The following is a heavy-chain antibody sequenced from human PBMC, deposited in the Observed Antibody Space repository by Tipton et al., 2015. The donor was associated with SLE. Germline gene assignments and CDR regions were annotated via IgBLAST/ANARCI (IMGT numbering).Heavy chain of an antibody. CDR3: ARGSNYGYVFDY. Sequence: QVQLVQSGGGVVQPGRSLRLSCAASGLTFSTYAMHWVRQAPGKGLEWVAVISFDGSNTYYADSVKGRFTISRDNSKNTLYLQMNSLRAEDTAVYYCARGSNYGYVFDYWGQGTLVAVSS. CDR2: ISFDGSNT. D-gene: IGHD5-18*01. CDR1: GLTFSTYA. J-gene: IGHJ4*02. V-gene: IGHV3-30*04.